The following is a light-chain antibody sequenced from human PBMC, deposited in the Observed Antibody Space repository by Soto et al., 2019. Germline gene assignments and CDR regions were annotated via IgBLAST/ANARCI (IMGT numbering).Light chain of an antibody. Sequence: QSALTKPASLYGSPGQSITISCTGTSSDVGGYNYVSWYQHHPGKAPKLIIYDVSNRPSGVSIRFSGSKSDNTASLTISGLQPEDEADYHCSSYTTSNTRQIVFGTGTKVT. CDR2: DVS. CDR3: SSYTTSNTRQIV. J-gene: IGLJ1*01. V-gene: IGLV2-14*03. CDR1: SSDVGGYNY.